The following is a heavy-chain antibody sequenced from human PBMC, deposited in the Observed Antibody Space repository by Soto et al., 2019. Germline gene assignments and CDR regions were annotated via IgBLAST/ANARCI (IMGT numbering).Heavy chain of an antibody. V-gene: IGHV1-8*01. J-gene: IGHJ6*03. Sequence: ASVKVSCKASGYTFTSYDINWVRQATGQGLEWMGWMNPNSGNTGYAQKFQGRVTMTRNTSISTAYMELSSLRSEDTAVYYCARVPLGDDILSADYYYYMDVWGKGTTVTVSS. CDR2: MNPNSGNT. CDR3: ARVPLGDDILSADYYYYMDV. D-gene: IGHD3-9*01. CDR1: GYTFTSYD.